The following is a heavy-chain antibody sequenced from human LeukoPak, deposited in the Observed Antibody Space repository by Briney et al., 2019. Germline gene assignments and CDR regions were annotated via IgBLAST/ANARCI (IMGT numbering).Heavy chain of an antibody. V-gene: IGHV5-51*01. CDR2: IYLGDSDT. CDR1: GYSFISYR. D-gene: IGHD6-19*01. Sequence: GESLKISCKGSGYSFISYRIGWVRHMPGKGLEWMGIIYLGDSDTKYSPSFQGQVTISADKSISTAYLQWSSLKASDTAMYYCARLSGWYGDFDYWGQGTLVTVSS. CDR3: ARLSGWYGDFDY. J-gene: IGHJ4*02.